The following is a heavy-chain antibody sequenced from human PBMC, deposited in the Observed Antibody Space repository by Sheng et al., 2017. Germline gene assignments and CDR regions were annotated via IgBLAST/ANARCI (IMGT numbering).Heavy chain of an antibody. CDR3: ARGRCSATSCY. Sequence: QVPLVQSGAEVKKPGASVKVSCKASGYTFTGYYLHWLRQGPLDRVFEWMGWMNANSGVTIEAQKFQGRVTMTRDTSISTAYMELSRLRSDDTAVYYCARGRCSATSCYWG. V-gene: IGHV1-2*02. CDR2: MNANSGVT. CDR1: GYTFTGYY. J-gene: IGHJ6*01. D-gene: IGHD2-2*01.